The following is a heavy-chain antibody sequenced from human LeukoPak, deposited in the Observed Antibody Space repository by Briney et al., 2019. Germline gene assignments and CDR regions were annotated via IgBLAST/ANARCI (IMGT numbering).Heavy chain of an antibody. CDR3: ARGASGSYPYNWFDP. CDR2: IYHSGST. V-gene: IGHV4-39*07. J-gene: IGHJ5*02. Sequence: SETLSLTCTVSGGSISSGGYYWSWIRQPPGKGLEWIGSIYHSGSTYYNPSLKSRVTISVDTSKNQFSLKLSSVTAADTAVYYCARGASGSYPYNWFDPWGQGTLVTVSS. D-gene: IGHD1-26*01. CDR1: GGSISSGGYY.